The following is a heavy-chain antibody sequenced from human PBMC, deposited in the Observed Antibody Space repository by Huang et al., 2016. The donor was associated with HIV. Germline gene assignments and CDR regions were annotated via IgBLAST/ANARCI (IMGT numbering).Heavy chain of an antibody. CDR2: IYYSGTT. J-gene: IGHJ4*02. CDR1: GASISNSEYY. CDR3: ASPDSDHVSRSYRYGNPFGF. V-gene: IGHV4-39*01. Sequence: HLQLQESGPRLVKHSETLSLTCSVSGASISNSEYYWGWIRQPPGRGLEWIGSIYYSGTTHYNPSLECRPTLPVDTTMHQFSLRWRSVGAADTAGYYCASPDSDHVSRSYRYGNPFGFWGQGILVAVSS. D-gene: IGHD3-16*02.